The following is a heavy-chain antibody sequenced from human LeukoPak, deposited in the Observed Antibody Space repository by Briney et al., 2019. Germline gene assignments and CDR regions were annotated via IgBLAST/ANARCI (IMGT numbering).Heavy chain of an antibody. Sequence: SETLSLTCTVSGGSVSSSRYYWGWIRQPPGKGLEWIGIIYYSGSTYYNPSLKSRVTISVDTSKNQFSLRLTSVTAADTAVYYCAKHLYYYDGSGYRTPFDYWGQGTLVTVSS. D-gene: IGHD3-22*01. CDR1: GGSVSSSRYY. V-gene: IGHV4-39*01. CDR2: IYYSGST. CDR3: AKHLYYYDGSGYRTPFDY. J-gene: IGHJ4*02.